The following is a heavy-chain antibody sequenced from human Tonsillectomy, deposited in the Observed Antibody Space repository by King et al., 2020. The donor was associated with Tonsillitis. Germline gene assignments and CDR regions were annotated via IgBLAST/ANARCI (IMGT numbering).Heavy chain of an antibody. V-gene: IGHV3-11*01. CDR2: ISSSGSSI. Sequence: VQLVESGGGLVKPGGSLRLSCAASGFSFSDYYMSWIRQAPGKGLEWVSYISSSGSSIYYADSVKGRFTISRDNAKSSLNLQMNSLRAEDMAVYYCARVSAEGVRFDYWGQGTLVTVSS. CDR3: ARVSAEGVRFDY. J-gene: IGHJ4*02. CDR1: GFSFSDYY. D-gene: IGHD2-8*01.